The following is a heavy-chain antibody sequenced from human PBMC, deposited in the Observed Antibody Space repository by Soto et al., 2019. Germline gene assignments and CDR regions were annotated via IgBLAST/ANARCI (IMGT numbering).Heavy chain of an antibody. J-gene: IGHJ4*02. CDR2: INHSGST. D-gene: IGHD1-26*01. CDR3: ARLVGGTTIDY. CDR1: GYSISGGYY. Sequence: PSETLSLTCAVSGYSISGGYYLVWIRQPPGKGLEWIGSINHSGSTYYNPSLKSRVTISVDTSKNQFSLKLSSVTAADTAVYYCARLVGGTTIDYWGQGTLVTVSS. V-gene: IGHV4-38-2*01.